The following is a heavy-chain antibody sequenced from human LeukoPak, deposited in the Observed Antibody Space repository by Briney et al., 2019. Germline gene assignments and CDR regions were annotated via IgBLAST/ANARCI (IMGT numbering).Heavy chain of an antibody. V-gene: IGHV3-23*01. J-gene: IGHJ6*03. CDR2: ISGSGGST. CDR3: AKGGGSTYSGDYYYMDV. Sequence: PGGSLRLSCAASGFTFSRAMGWVRQAPGKGLAWVSAISGSGGSTYYTDSVKGRFTISTDNSKNTLFLQLNSLRAEDTALYYCAKGGGSTYSGDYYYMDVWGKGTTVTDPS. D-gene: IGHD2-2*01. CDR1: GFTFSRA.